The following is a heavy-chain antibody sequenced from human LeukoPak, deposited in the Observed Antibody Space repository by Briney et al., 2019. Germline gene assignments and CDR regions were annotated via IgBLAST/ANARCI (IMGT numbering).Heavy chain of an antibody. D-gene: IGHD5-18*01. CDR3: ARDVWADTAMVPYYYYYGMDV. CDR2: IYYSGST. V-gene: IGHV4-59*01. CDR1: GGSISSYY. Sequence: SETLSLTCTVSGGSISSYYWSWIRQPPGKGLEWIGYIYYSGSTNYNPSLKSRVTISVDTSKNQFSPKLSSVTAADTAVYYCARDVWADTAMVPYYYYYGMDVWGQGTTVTVSS. J-gene: IGHJ6*02.